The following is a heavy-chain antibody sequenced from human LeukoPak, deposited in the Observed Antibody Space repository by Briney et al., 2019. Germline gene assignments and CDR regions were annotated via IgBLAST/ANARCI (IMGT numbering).Heavy chain of an antibody. CDR1: GFTFSSCW. D-gene: IGHD1-7*01. Sequence: GGSLRLSCAASGFTFSSCWMQWVRHGPGKGVVWFARMNADGRTIHYADSVKPRFTISRDNAKNTLYLQMNSLRTEDAAVYYCARAGNYYFDLWGRGTQVTVSS. CDR2: MNADGRTI. CDR3: ARAGNYYFDL. J-gene: IGHJ2*01. V-gene: IGHV3-74*01.